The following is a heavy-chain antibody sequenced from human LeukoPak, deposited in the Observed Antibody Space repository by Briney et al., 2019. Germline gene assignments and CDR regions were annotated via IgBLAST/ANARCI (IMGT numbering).Heavy chain of an antibody. V-gene: IGHV4-31*03. D-gene: IGHD5-12*01. CDR2: NT. J-gene: IGHJ2*01. CDR1: GGSISTGVYY. Sequence: SQTLSLTCPVSGGSISTGVYYGSWIRQHPGKGLEWIGYNTYYNPSLKSRVTISVDTSKSQFSLKLTSVTAADAAVYHCARAILTPSGFVWHFDLWGRGTLVTVSS. CDR3: ARAILTPSGFVWHFDL.